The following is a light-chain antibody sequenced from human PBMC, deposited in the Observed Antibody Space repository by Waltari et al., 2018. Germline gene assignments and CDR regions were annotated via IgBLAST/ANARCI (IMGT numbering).Light chain of an antibody. Sequence: DIQMTQSPSSVSASVGDRVTITCRPSQSINNWLARYQQKPGKAPQLLISAASNLQSGVPSRFSGSRSGTDYTLTINSLQPEDSATYFCQQANSFPRTFGRGTKVEIK. V-gene: IGKV1-12*01. CDR1: QSINNW. CDR3: QQANSFPRT. CDR2: AAS. J-gene: IGKJ1*01.